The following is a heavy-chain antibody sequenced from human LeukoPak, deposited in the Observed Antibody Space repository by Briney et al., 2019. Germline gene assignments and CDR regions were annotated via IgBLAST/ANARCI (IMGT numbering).Heavy chain of an antibody. J-gene: IGHJ6*03. CDR3: ARRKPYYYYMDV. CDR2: ISSSGSTI. Sequence: GGSLRLSCAASGFTFSDYYMSWIRQAPGKGLEWVSYISSSGSTIYYADSVKGRFTISRDNAKNSLYLQMNSLRAEDMAVYYCARRKPYYYYMDVWGKGTTVTISS. CDR1: GFTFSDYY. V-gene: IGHV3-11*01.